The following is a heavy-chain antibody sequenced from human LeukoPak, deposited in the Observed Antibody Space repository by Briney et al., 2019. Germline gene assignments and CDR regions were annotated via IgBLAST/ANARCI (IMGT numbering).Heavy chain of an antibody. D-gene: IGHD5-12*01. CDR3: ARSGYIVATIDDDAFDI. J-gene: IGHJ3*02. Sequence: PGGSLTLSCAASGFTFSRYAMHWVRQAPGEVLEYVSAISSNGGSTYYANSVKGRFTISRDNSKNTLYLQMGGLRAEDMAVYYCARSGYIVATIDDDAFDIWGQGTMVTVSS. CDR1: GFTFSRYA. CDR2: ISSNGGST. V-gene: IGHV3-64*01.